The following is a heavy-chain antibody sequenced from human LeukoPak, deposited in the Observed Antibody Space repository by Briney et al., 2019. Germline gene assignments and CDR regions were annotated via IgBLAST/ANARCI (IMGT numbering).Heavy chain of an antibody. CDR2: ISGSGGST. D-gene: IGHD1-26*01. J-gene: IGHJ4*02. CDR3: TTDRWELLGDY. Sequence: GGSLRLSCAASGFTFSSYAMSWVRQAPGKGLEWVSAISGSGGSTYYADSVKGWFTISRDNSKNTLYLQMNSLKTEDTAVYYCTTDRWELLGDYWGQGTLVTVSS. CDR1: GFTFSSYA. V-gene: IGHV3-23*01.